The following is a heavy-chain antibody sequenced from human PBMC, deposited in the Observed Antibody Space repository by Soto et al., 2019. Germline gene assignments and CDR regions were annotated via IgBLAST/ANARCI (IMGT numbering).Heavy chain of an antibody. J-gene: IGHJ3*02. CDR3: ARDRGLKGRRAFDI. CDR2: ISATGTT. D-gene: IGHD3-10*01. Sequence: QVQLQESGPGLVEPSETLSLTCTVSGDSMSRYYWSWIRQSAEKGLEWIGRISATGTTSYIPSLKSRITLSVDTSKNQFSLKLSSVTAADTAVYYCARDRGLKGRRAFDIWGQGTMVTVSS. V-gene: IGHV4-4*07. CDR1: GDSMSRYY.